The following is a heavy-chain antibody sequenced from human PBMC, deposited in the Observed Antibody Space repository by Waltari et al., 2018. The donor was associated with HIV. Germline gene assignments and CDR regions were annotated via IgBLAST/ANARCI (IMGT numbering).Heavy chain of an antibody. Sequence: VQLVESGGGVVQPWRSLRLSCAASGFIFSDVGMHWVRQAPGKGREWVALVWYDGSKKYYADLVKGRFTISRDNSKNTLYLQMNSLRGEDTAMYYCVKDDSSGYYYMGDYWGLGTLVTVS. V-gene: IGHV3-33*03. CDR3: VKDDSSGYYYMGDY. J-gene: IGHJ4*02. CDR1: GFIFSDVG. D-gene: IGHD3-22*01. CDR2: VWYDGSKK.